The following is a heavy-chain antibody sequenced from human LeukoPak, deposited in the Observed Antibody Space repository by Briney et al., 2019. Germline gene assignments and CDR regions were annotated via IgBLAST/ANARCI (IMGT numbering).Heavy chain of an antibody. CDR1: GFTFSTFA. J-gene: IGHJ3*02. V-gene: IGHV3-23*01. Sequence: GGSLRLSCAASGFTFSTFAMTWVRQAPGKGLEWVSVISDSGGSTSYADSVKGRFTISRDNSKNTVFLEMNSLRAEDTAVYHCARDRYFGSDGFDIWGPGTMVIVSS. D-gene: IGHD3-10*01. CDR3: ARDRYFGSDGFDI. CDR2: ISDSGGST.